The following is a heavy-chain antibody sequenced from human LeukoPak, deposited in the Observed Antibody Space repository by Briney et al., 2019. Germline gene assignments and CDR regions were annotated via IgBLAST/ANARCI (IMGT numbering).Heavy chain of an antibody. CDR1: GYTFTNYT. CDR2: INAGNGYT. Sequence: ASVKVSCKASGYTFTNYTIYWLRQAPGQRLEWMGWINAGNGYTKYSQKFQGSVTISRDTSASTAYMELSSLRSEDTAVYYCARLNQGYYFDYWGQGTLVTVSS. D-gene: IGHD1-14*01. V-gene: IGHV1-3*01. J-gene: IGHJ4*02. CDR3: ARLNQGYYFDY.